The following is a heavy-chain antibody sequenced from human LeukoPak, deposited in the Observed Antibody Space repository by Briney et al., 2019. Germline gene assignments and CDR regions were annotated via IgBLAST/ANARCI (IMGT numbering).Heavy chain of an antibody. CDR2: ISSSGSTI. CDR1: GFTFSSYE. Sequence: PGGSLRLSCAASGFTFSSYEMNWVRQAPGKGLEWDSYISSSGSTIYYADSVKGRFTISRDNAKNSLYLQMNSLRAEDTAVYYCASLGVDDFWSGQLDYWGQGTLVTVSS. D-gene: IGHD3-3*01. V-gene: IGHV3-48*03. J-gene: IGHJ4*02. CDR3: ASLGVDDFWSGQLDY.